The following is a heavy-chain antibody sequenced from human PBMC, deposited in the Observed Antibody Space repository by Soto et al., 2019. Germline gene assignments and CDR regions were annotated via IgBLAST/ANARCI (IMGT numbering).Heavy chain of an antibody. CDR3: TRAGLYCSSTSCSSGYYYYYMDV. V-gene: IGHV3-73*01. Sequence: GGSLRLSCAASGFTFSGSAMHWVRQASGKGLEWVGRIRSKANSYATAYAASVKGRFTISRDDSKNTAYLQMNSLKTEDTAVYYCTRAGLYCSSTSCSSGYYYYYMDVWGKGTTVTVSS. J-gene: IGHJ6*03. D-gene: IGHD2-2*01. CDR2: IRSKANSYAT. CDR1: GFTFSGSA.